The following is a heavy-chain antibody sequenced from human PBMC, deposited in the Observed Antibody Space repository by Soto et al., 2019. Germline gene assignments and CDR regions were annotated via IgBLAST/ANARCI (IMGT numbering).Heavy chain of an antibody. CDR2: IYYTGSS. J-gene: IGHJ4*02. CDR1: AGSVSSGSYS. CDR3: ARAPLSRSFDA. Sequence: PSETLSPTCTVSAGSVSSGSYSWSWVRQPPGTGLEWSGYIYYTGSSNYNPSLKSRVSISIDISNSQFSLKLSSVTAADTAVYYGARAPLSRSFDAWGQGIRVT. V-gene: IGHV4-61*01.